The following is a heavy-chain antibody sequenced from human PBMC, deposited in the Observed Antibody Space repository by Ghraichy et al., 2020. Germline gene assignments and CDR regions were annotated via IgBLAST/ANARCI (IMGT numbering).Heavy chain of an antibody. J-gene: IGHJ4*02. V-gene: IGHV3-23*01. Sequence: GGSLRLSCAASGFSFSPYAMSWVRQAPGKGLEWVSAISGSGGSTYYADSVKGRFTISRDNSKNTLYLQMNSLRAEDTAVYSCAKERVSRGYFDSWGQGTLVTVST. CDR1: GFSFSPYA. CDR2: ISGSGGST. D-gene: IGHD3-3*02. CDR3: AKERVSRGYFDS.